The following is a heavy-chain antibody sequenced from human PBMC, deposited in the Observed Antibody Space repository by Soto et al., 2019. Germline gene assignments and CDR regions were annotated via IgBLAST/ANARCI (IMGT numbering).Heavy chain of an antibody. V-gene: IGHV4-31*03. CDR2: IYYSGST. D-gene: IGHD5-18*01. Sequence: PSETLSLTCTVSGGSISSGGYYWSWIRQHPGKGLEWIGYIYYSGSTYYNPSLKSRVTISVDTSKNQFSLKLSSVTAADTAVYYCARVIQLINWFDPWGQGTLVTVSS. CDR1: GGSISSGGYY. J-gene: IGHJ5*02. CDR3: ARVIQLINWFDP.